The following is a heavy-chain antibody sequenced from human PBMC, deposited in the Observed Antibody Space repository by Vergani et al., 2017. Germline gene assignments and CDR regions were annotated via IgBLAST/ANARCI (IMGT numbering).Heavy chain of an antibody. CDR1: GGTFSSYA. V-gene: IGHV1-69*13. CDR2: IIPIFGTA. CDR3: AREAAPYYYDRRGSSAPNY. J-gene: IGHJ4*02. D-gene: IGHD3-22*01. Sequence: QVQLVQSGAEVKKPGSSVKVSCKASGGTFSSYAISWVRQAPGQGLEWMGRIIPIFGTANYAQKFQGRVTITADESTSTAYMELSSLRSEDTAVYYCAREAAPYYYDRRGSSAPNYWGQGTLVTVSS.